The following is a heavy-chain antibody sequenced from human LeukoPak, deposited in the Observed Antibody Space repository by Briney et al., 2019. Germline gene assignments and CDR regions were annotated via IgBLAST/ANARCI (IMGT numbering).Heavy chain of an antibody. CDR2: IYSGGNT. CDR3: ARGTVTTPDY. J-gene: IGHJ4*02. Sequence: GGSLRLSCAASGFSVSNTYMSWVRQAPGKGLEWVSIIYSGGNTYYADSVKGRFTISRDNSKNTLYLQMNRLRPEDTAVYYCARGTVTTPDYWGQGTLVTVSS. CDR1: GFSVSNTY. V-gene: IGHV3-53*01. D-gene: IGHD4-17*01.